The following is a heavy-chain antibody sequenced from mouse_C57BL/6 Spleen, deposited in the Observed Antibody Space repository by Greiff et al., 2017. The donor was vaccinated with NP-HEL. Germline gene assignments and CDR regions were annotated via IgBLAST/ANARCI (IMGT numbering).Heavy chain of an antibody. J-gene: IGHJ4*01. D-gene: IGHD1-1*01. CDR1: GFTFSDYY. CDR2: ISNGGGST. V-gene: IGHV5-12*01. Sequence: EVQVVESGGGLVQPGGSLKLSCAASGFTFSDYYMYWVRQTPEKRLEWVAYISNGGGSTYYPDTVKGRFTISRDNAKNTLYLQMSRLKSEDTAMYYCARRAYGSNYYAMDYWGQGTSVTVSS. CDR3: ARRAYGSNYYAMDY.